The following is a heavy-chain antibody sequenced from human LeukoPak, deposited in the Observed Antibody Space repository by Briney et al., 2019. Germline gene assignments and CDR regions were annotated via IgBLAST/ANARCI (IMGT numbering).Heavy chain of an antibody. CDR3: ARQTLRLYYYYYYMDV. CDR1: APSISSSSYY. D-gene: IGHD4-17*01. Sequence: PSQTLSLTCTVSAPSISSSSYYSGWVRQPPGKGLEWIGSIYYSESIYYNPSLKSRVTISVDTSKNQFSLKLSSVTAADTAVYYCARQTLRLYYYYYYMDVWGKGTRVSVSS. J-gene: IGHJ6*03. V-gene: IGHV4-39*01. CDR2: IYYSESI.